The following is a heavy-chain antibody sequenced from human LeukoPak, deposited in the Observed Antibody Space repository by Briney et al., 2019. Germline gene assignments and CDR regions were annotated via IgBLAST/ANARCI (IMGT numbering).Heavy chain of an antibody. D-gene: IGHD2-21*01. J-gene: IGHJ4*02. V-gene: IGHV3-15*01. CDR2: IRRKTDGETT. Sequence: GESLRLSCAASGFTFSNVWMSWVRQVPGKGLEWVSRIRRKTDGETTDHAAPVKGRFTISRDDSKNTLYLQMNSLKTEDTAVYYCVTDLVIKGYFDYWGQGALVTVSS. CDR1: GFTFSNVW. CDR3: VTDLVIKGYFDY.